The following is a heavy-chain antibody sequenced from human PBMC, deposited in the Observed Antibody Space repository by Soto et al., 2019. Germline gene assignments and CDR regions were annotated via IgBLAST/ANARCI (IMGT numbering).Heavy chain of an antibody. D-gene: IGHD2-21*02. CDR3: ARETPMYGGNSLPIDY. V-gene: IGHV3-53*01. Sequence: GGSLRLSCAASGFTVNSNYMSWVRQAPGKGLEWVSIIYSGGDTYYADSVKGRFTISRDNSKNTLFLQMNSLRAEDTAVYYCARETPMYGGNSLPIDYWGQGTLVTVSS. CDR1: GFTVNSNY. CDR2: IYSGGDT. J-gene: IGHJ4*02.